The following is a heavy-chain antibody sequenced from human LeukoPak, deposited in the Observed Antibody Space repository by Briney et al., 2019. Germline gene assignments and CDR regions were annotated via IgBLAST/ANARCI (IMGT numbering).Heavy chain of an antibody. CDR2: ISYDGSNK. CDR1: GFTFSSYG. CDR3: AKDPGFDP. J-gene: IGHJ5*02. Sequence: GGSLRLSCAASGFTFSSYGMHWVRQAPGKGLEWVAVISYDGSNKYYADSMKGRFTISRDNSKNTLYLQMNSLRAEDTAVYYCAKDPGFDPWGQGTLVTVSS. V-gene: IGHV3-30*18.